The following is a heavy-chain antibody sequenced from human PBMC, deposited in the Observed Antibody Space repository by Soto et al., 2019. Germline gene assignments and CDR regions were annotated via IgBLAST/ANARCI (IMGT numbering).Heavy chain of an antibody. CDR3: ASRYSSSPLYYYGMDV. D-gene: IGHD6-6*01. CDR1: GGTFSSYA. Sequence: SVKVSCKASGGTFSSYAISWVRQAPGQGLEWMGGIIPIFGTANYAQKFQGRVTITADESTSTAYMELSSLRSEDTAVYYCASRYSSSPLYYYGMDVWGQGTTVTVSS. J-gene: IGHJ6*02. CDR2: IIPIFGTA. V-gene: IGHV1-69*13.